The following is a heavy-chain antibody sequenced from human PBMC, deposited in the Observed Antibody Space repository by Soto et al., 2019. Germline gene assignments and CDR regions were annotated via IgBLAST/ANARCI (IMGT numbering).Heavy chain of an antibody. CDR2: INAGNGNT. CDR3: AKSATVPAAIAY. J-gene: IGHJ4*02. V-gene: IGHV1-3*01. D-gene: IGHD2-2*02. CDR1: GDSFTSYA. Sequence: ASVKLSCKACGDSFTSYAMHWVRQAPGQRLEWMGWINAGNGNTKYSQKFQGRVTITRDTSASTAYMELSSLRSEDTAVYYCAKSATVPAAIAYWGQGTLVTVSS.